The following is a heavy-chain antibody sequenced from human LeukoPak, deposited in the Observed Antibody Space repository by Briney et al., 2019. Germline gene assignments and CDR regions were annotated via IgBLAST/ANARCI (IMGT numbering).Heavy chain of an antibody. Sequence: GGSLRLSCAASGFTFNSYAMSWIRQAPGKGLEWLSYISRSGSHTPYADSVKGRFTVSRDNAKNSLSLELNSLRVDDTAIYYCARVGSTAEAGTPDYWGQGTLVTVSS. V-gene: IGHV3-11*06. CDR3: ARVGSTAEAGTPDY. J-gene: IGHJ4*02. CDR2: ISRSGSHT. D-gene: IGHD6-13*01. CDR1: GFTFNSYA.